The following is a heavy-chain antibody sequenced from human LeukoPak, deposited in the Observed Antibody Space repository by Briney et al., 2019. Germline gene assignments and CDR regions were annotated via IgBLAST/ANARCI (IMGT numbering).Heavy chain of an antibody. CDR3: ARSFMVRGVIMPFDY. CDR2: IYPGDSDT. CDR1: GYSFTSYW. V-gene: IGHV5-51*01. D-gene: IGHD3-10*01. J-gene: IGHJ4*02. Sequence: GESLKIFCKGSGYSFTSYWIGWVRQMPGKGLEWMGIIYPGDSDTRYSPSFQGQVTISADKSISTAYLQWSSLEASDTAMYYCARSFMVRGVIMPFDYWGQGTLVTVSS.